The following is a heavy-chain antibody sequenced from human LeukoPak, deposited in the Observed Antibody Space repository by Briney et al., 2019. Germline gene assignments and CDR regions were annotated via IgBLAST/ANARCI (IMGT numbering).Heavy chain of an antibody. J-gene: IGHJ6*03. CDR1: GGSISSYY. CDR3: ARGPRNYYYMDV. CDR2: IYYSGRT. V-gene: IGHV4-59*01. Sequence: SETLSLTCTVSGGSISSYYWSWIRQPPGKGLEWIGYIYYSGRTNYNPSLKSRVTISVDTSKNQFSLKLSSVTAADTAVYYCARGPRNYYYMDVWGKGTTVTVSS.